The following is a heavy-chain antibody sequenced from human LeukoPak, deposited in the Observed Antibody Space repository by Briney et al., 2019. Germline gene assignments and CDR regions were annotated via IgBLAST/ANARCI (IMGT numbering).Heavy chain of an antibody. D-gene: IGHD3-10*01. CDR2: ISSSGSTI. Sequence: GGSLRLSCAASGFTFSDYYMSWIRQAPGKGLEWVSYISSSGSTIYYADSVKGRFTISRDNAKNSLYLQMNSLRAEDTAVYYCAKDFGGVRLYYYYMDVWGKGTTVTISS. CDR3: AKDFGGVRLYYYYMDV. V-gene: IGHV3-11*04. CDR1: GFTFSDYY. J-gene: IGHJ6*03.